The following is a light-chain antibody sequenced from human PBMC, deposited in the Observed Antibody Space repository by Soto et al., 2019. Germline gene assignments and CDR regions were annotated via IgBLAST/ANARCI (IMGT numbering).Light chain of an antibody. Sequence: DIQMTQSASSLSASVGDRVTITCRASQSITNSLNWYQHKPGKAPTLVVYAASSLQSGVPSRFSGSGSGTEFTLTISSLQPGDFATYFCQQGHSMPFTFGPGTKVDIK. J-gene: IGKJ3*01. V-gene: IGKV1-39*01. CDR1: QSITNS. CDR3: QQGHSMPFT. CDR2: AAS.